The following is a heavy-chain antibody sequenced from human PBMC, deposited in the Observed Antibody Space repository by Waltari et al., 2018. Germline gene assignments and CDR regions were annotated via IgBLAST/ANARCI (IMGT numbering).Heavy chain of an antibody. D-gene: IGHD6-19*01. Sequence: QVQLVQSGAEVKKPGSSVKVSCKASGGTFSSYAISWVRQAPGQGLEWMGRIIPIFGTANYTQKFQGRVTITADKSTSTAYMELSSLRSEDTAVYYCASERAVAGIQGDAFDIWGQGTMVTVSS. CDR2: IIPIFGTA. CDR3: ASERAVAGIQGDAFDI. V-gene: IGHV1-69*08. CDR1: GGTFSSYA. J-gene: IGHJ3*02.